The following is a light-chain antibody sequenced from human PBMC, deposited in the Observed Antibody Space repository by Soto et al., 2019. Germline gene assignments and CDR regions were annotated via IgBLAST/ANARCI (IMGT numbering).Light chain of an antibody. J-gene: IGKJ4*01. V-gene: IGKV3-20*01. CDR3: QQYGSSPSLT. CDR1: QSISSSY. CDR2: GAS. Sequence: EIVLTQSPGTLSLSPGERATLACRASQSISSSYLAWYQQKPGQAPRLLIYGASSRSTGIPDRFSGSGSVTDFTLTISRLEPEDFAVDYGQQYGSSPSLTFGGGTKVEIK.